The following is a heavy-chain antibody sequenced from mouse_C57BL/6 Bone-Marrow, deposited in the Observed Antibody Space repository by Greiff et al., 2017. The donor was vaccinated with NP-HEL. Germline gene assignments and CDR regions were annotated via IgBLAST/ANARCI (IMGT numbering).Heavy chain of an antibody. CDR1: GYTFTDYY. J-gene: IGHJ1*03. D-gene: IGHD2-2*01. Sequence: EVQLQQSGPELVKPGASVKISCKASGYTFTDYYMNWVKQSHGKSLEWIGDINPNNGGTSYNQKFKGKATLTVDKSSSTAYMKLRSLTSEDSAVYYCARWNALLWLRRYFDVWGTGTTVTVSS. V-gene: IGHV1-26*01. CDR2: INPNNGGT. CDR3: ARWNALLWLRRYFDV.